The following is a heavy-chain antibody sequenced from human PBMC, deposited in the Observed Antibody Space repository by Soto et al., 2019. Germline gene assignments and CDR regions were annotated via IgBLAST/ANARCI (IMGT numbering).Heavy chain of an antibody. Sequence: GGSLRLSCAASGFTFSSYGMHWVRQAPGKGLEWVAVISYDGSNKYYADSVKGRFTISRDNSKNTLYLQMNSLRAEDTAVYYCAKDHGLREWLVLYYFDYWGQGTRVTVSS. CDR2: ISYDGSNK. CDR1: GFTFSSYG. CDR3: AKDHGLREWLVLYYFDY. V-gene: IGHV3-30*18. J-gene: IGHJ4*02. D-gene: IGHD6-19*01.